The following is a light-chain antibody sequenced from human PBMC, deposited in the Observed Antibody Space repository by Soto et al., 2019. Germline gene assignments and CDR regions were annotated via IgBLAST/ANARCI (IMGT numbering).Light chain of an antibody. J-gene: IGLJ1*01. V-gene: IGLV2-14*01. Sequence: QSVLTQPASVSGSPGQSITMSCTATSSDVGGYDYVSWYQQHPGEVPKLIIFEVSSRPAWISNRFSASKSGNTASLTISGLQDEDEADYYCSSYTTSSSYVFGNGTKVTVL. CDR3: SSYTTSSSYV. CDR2: EVS. CDR1: SSDVGGYDY.